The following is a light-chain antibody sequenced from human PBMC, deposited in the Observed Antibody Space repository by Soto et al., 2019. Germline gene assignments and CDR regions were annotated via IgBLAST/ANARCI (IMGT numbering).Light chain of an antibody. V-gene: IGKV3-20*01. CDR3: QQYGSSGT. CDR2: GAS. Sequence: EIVLTQSPAILSLSPGESASLSCRASQSVSNNYLAWYQQKPGQAPRLLIYGASNRATGIADRFSGSGSGTDFTLTISRLEPEDFAVYYCQQYGSSGTFGQGTKVDI. J-gene: IGKJ1*01. CDR1: QSVSNNY.